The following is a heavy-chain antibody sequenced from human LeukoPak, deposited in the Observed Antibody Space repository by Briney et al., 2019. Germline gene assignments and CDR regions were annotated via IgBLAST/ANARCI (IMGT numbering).Heavy chain of an antibody. CDR3: PRGGGAYSPFDC. V-gene: IGHV3-23*01. J-gene: IGHJ4*02. CDR1: GLPLNSYF. Sequence: GGSLRLSCAPSGLPLNSYFIPWVRPAPPKGGAWVSTILRVRDTYYAHSVQGRFTLPRDNSRDTPYLQMNSLRAEDTHGHYCPRGGGAYSPFDCWGLGTLVTVSS. CDR2: ILRVRDT. D-gene: IGHD4-17*01.